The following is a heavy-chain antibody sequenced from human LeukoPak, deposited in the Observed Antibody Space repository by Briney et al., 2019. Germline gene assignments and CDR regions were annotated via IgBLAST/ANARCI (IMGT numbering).Heavy chain of an antibody. CDR3: AKDARDGYNVDY. J-gene: IGHJ4*02. CDR2: ISYDGSNK. CDR1: GFTFSNFG. D-gene: IGHD5-24*01. V-gene: IGHV3-30*18. Sequence: PGRSLRLSCAASGFTFSNFGMHWVRQAPGKGLEWVAVISYDGSNKYYADSVKGRFTISRDNSKNTLYLQMNSLRAEDTAVYYCAKDARDGYNVDYWGQGTLVTVSS.